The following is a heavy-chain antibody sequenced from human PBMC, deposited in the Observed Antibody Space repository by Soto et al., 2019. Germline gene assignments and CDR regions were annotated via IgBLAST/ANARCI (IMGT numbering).Heavy chain of an antibody. CDR3: ASRDTAGIKTGGY. J-gene: IGHJ4*02. V-gene: IGHV3-7*01. CDR1: GLKVSSW. D-gene: IGHD5-18*01. CDR2: TTQDGSGR. Sequence: EVQLVESGGGLVQPGGSLRLSCAASGLKVSSWMSWVRQAPGKGLEWVAMTTQDGSGRHYLDSLKGRFTISRDSAKNSMCLQMNSLTVEDTAMYYGASRDTAGIKTGGYWGQGTQVTVSS.